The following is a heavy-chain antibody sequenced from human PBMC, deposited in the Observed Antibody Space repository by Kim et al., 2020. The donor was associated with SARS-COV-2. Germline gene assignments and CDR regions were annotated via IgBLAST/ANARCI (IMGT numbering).Heavy chain of an antibody. V-gene: IGHV4-61*02. CDR3: ARAGLGFVYYYYGMDV. D-gene: IGHD3-16*02. Sequence: SHKSRVTISVDTSKNQFSLKLSSVTAADTAVYYCARAGLGFVYYYYGMDVWGQGTTVTVSS. J-gene: IGHJ6*02.